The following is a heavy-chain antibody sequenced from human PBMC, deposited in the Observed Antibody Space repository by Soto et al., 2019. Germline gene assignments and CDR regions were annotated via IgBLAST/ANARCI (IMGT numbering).Heavy chain of an antibody. J-gene: IGHJ3*02. Sequence: QVQLVESGGGVVQPGRSLRLSCAASGFTFSSYAMHWVRQAPGKGLEWVAVISYDGSNKYYADSVKGRFTIPRDNSKNTLYLQKNILRAEDTAVYYCARVQLYTGVAFDIWGQGTMVTVSS. CDR2: ISYDGSNK. CDR3: ARVQLYTGVAFDI. D-gene: IGHD2-2*01. V-gene: IGHV3-30-3*01. CDR1: GFTFSSYA.